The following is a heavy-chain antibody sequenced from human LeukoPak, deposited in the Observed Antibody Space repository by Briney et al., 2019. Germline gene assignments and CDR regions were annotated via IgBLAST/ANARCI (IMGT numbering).Heavy chain of an antibody. D-gene: IGHD3-22*01. Sequence: ASVKVSCKASGYTFTSFYMHWVRQAPGQGLEWMGWINPNSGGTNYAQKFQGRVTMTRDTSISTAYMELSRLRSDDTAVYYCARVRDYYDSSGPFDIWGQGTMVTVSS. CDR1: GYTFTSFY. CDR2: INPNSGGT. V-gene: IGHV1-2*02. CDR3: ARVRDYYDSSGPFDI. J-gene: IGHJ3*02.